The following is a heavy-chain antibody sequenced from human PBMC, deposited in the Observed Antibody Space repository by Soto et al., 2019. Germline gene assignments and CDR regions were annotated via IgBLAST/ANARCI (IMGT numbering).Heavy chain of an antibody. D-gene: IGHD5-12*01. CDR3: ATNEGRDGYSFDY. J-gene: IGHJ4*02. CDR2: IIPIFGTP. CDR1: GVTFSRQD. V-gene: IGHV1-69*13. Sequence: SGKVSGKASGVTFSRQDMRWVRQAPGQGLEWMGGIIPIFGTPQYAEKFQDRVTITADESTSTAYMELSSLTSEDTAVYYCATNEGRDGYSFDYWGQGTLVTVSS.